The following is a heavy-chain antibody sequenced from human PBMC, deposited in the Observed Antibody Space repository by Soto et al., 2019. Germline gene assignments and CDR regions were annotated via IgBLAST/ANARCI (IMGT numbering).Heavy chain of an antibody. CDR3: AKTYYDFSSGYFFDS. J-gene: IGHJ4*02. Sequence: GGSLILSCAASGFTFSSSVMSWVRQAPGKGLEWVSSITGNPGSTFYADSVKGRFTISRDNSKKTLFLQMSSLRAADTAVYYCAKTYYDFSSGYFFDSWAQGA. CDR1: GFTFSSSV. D-gene: IGHD3-3*01. V-gene: IGHV3-23*01. CDR2: ITGNPGST.